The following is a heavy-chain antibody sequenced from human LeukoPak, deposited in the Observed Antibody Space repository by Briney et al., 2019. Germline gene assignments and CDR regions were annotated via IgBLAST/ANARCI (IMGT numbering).Heavy chain of an antibody. V-gene: IGHV3-30*18. J-gene: IGHJ4*02. Sequence: GGSLRLSCAASGFTFSSYGMHWVRQAPGKGLEWVAVISYDGSNKYYADSVKGRFTISRDNSKNTLYLQMNSLRAEDTAVYYCAKDHRKGGYYYDRWGQGTLVTVSS. CDR2: ISYDGSNK. D-gene: IGHD3-22*01. CDR3: AKDHRKGGYYYDR. CDR1: GFTFSSYG.